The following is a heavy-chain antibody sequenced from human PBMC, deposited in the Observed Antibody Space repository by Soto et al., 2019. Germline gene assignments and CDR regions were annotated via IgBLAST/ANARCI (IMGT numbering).Heavy chain of an antibody. J-gene: IGHJ5*02. Sequence: GGSLRLSCAASGFTCRSCTMNWVRQAPGKGLEWVSTISSSSAYIYYTDALRGRFTISRDNAKNSLNPQMNSMRAEDKAVYYCTRDASRDSSARGWFDPWGPGTLVTVSS. CDR2: ISSSSAYI. CDR1: GFTCRSCT. CDR3: TRDASRDSSARGWFDP. V-gene: IGHV3-21*01. D-gene: IGHD6-13*01.